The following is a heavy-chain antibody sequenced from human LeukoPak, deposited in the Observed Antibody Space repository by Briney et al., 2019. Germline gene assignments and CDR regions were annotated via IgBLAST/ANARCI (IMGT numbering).Heavy chain of an antibody. Sequence: PGGSLRLSCAASGFTFSSYAVSWVRHAPGKGLEWVSTIGGRDGGTYYADSVKGRFTVSRDNSKDTLYLQVNSLRAEDTAVYYCAKLGYCSGGSCYRWLDPWGQGTLVTVSS. CDR2: IGGRDGGT. V-gene: IGHV3-23*01. J-gene: IGHJ5*02. D-gene: IGHD2-15*01. CDR3: AKLGYCSGGSCYRWLDP. CDR1: GFTFSSYA.